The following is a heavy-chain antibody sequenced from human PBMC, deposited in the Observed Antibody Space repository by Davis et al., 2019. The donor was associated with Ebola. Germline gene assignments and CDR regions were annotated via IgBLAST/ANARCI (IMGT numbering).Heavy chain of an antibody. V-gene: IGHV4-59*01. CDR3: ARDRYSTVTTFYGMDV. J-gene: IGHJ6*02. Sequence: SETLSLTCAVSGGSISTYYWSWIRQPPGKGLEWIGYIYYRGSTNYNPSLKSRVTISVDTSKNQFSLKLSSVTAADTAVYYCARDRYSTVTTFYGMDVWGQGTTVTVSS. CDR2: IYYRGST. CDR1: GGSISTYY. D-gene: IGHD4-17*01.